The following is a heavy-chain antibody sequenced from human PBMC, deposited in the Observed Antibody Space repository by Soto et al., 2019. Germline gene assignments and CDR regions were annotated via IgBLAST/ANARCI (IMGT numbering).Heavy chain of an antibody. CDR1: GFTFSSYG. D-gene: IGHD6-19*01. CDR3: VKDGSSGWPYYYGMDV. CDR2: ISYDGSNK. Sequence: GGSLRLSCAASGFTFSSYGMHWVRQAPGKGLEWVAVISYDGSNKYYADSVKSRFTISRDNSKNTMYLQMSSLRAEDTAVYYCVKDGSSGWPYYYGMDVWGQGTTVTVSS. V-gene: IGHV3-30*18. J-gene: IGHJ6*02.